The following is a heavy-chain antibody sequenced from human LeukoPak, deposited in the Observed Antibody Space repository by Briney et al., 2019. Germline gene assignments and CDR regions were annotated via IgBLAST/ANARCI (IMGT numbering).Heavy chain of an antibody. Sequence: QAGGSLRLSCAASGFTFSSYAMHWVRQAPGKGLEYVSAISSNGGSTYYANSVKGRFTISRDNSKNTLYLQMGSLRAEDMAVYYCARDSLIDWLGPLHYMDVWGKRTTVTVSS. CDR1: GFTFSSYA. CDR2: ISSNGGST. D-gene: IGHD3-9*01. V-gene: IGHV3-64*01. CDR3: ARDSLIDWLGPLHYMDV. J-gene: IGHJ6*03.